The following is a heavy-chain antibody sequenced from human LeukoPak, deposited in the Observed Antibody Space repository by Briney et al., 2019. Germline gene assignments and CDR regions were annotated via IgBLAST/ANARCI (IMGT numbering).Heavy chain of an antibody. D-gene: IGHD3-22*01. V-gene: IGHV4-39*07. Sequence: PSETLSLTCTVSGGSIRSSSYYWGWIRQPPGKGLEWIGNIYYTGRTYYNPSLKSRVTISVDTSKNQFSLKLSSVTAADTAVYYCARDNYSSGYYYPWFDPWGQGTLVTVSS. CDR2: IYYTGRT. CDR3: ARDNYSSGYYYPWFDP. CDR1: GGSIRSSSYY. J-gene: IGHJ5*02.